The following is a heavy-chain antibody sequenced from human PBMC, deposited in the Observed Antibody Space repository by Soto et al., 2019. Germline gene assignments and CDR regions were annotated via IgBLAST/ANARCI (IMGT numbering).Heavy chain of an antibody. CDR2: IYYSGYT. Sequence: PSETLSLTCAVSGGSISSGGYYWGWIRQPPGKGLGWIGSIYYSGYTYYNPSLKSRVTISVDTSKNQFSLKLSSVTAADTAVYYCARNKRPLYAGYLYDLDVWGQGTTVT. V-gene: IGHV4-39*01. D-gene: IGHD3-9*01. J-gene: IGHJ6*02. CDR1: GGSISSGGYY. CDR3: ARNKRPLYAGYLYDLDV.